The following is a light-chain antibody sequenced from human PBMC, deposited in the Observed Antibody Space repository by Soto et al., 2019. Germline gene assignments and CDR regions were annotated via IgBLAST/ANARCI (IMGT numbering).Light chain of an antibody. CDR1: QSVSTN. CDR2: GAS. CDR3: HQYNDWPRFT. Sequence: EIVMTQSPATLSVSPGERATLSCRASQSVSTNLAWYQQKPGLAPRRLIYGASTRATGIPARFSGSGSGTEFTLTINSLQSEDLAVYYCHQYNDWPRFTFGPGTKVDIK. J-gene: IGKJ3*01. V-gene: IGKV3-15*01.